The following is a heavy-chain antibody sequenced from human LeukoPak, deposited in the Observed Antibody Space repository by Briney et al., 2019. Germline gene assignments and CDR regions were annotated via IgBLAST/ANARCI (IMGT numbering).Heavy chain of an antibody. Sequence: SVKVSCKASGGTFSSYAISWVRQAPGQGLEWMGGIIPIFGTANYAQKFQGRVTITADESTSTAYMELSSLRSEDTAVYYCARSGGCSSTSCYRVDYYYYYMDVWGKGTTVTVSS. CDR2: IIPIFGTA. D-gene: IGHD2-2*02. CDR1: GGTFSSYA. V-gene: IGHV1-69*01. J-gene: IGHJ6*03. CDR3: ARSGGCSSTSCYRVDYYYYYMDV.